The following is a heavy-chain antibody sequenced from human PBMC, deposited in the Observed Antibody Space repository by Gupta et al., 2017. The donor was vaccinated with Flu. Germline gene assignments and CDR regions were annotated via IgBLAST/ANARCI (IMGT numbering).Heavy chain of an antibody. CDR3: ARYLATATAYDYYGMGV. Sequence: VQLSESGGGLGPPGGSLRLSCAASGFPLRRSSMNWVRQARGKGLGWVSYITSSGSTIYYADSVSGRFTISRANAKSALYLQMNSLRPEVTAVYYCARYLATATAYDYYGMGVWGQGTTVTVSS. V-gene: IGHV3-48*01. J-gene: IGHJ6*02. D-gene: IGHD5-18*01. CDR2: ITSSGSTI. CDR1: GFPLRRSS.